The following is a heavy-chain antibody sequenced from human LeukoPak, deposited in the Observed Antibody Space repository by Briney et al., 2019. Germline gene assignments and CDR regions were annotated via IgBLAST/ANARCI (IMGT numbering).Heavy chain of an antibody. CDR1: GGSISSYY. CDR2: IFYSGGT. Sequence: SETLSLTCTVSGGSISSYYWSWIRQPPGKGLEWIGYIFYSGGTNYNPSLKSRVTMSVDTSKNQFSLKLSSVTAADTAVYYCARQEIAGYSTSWYDYWGQGTLVTVSS. D-gene: IGHD6-13*01. V-gene: IGHV4-59*01. CDR3: ARQEIAGYSTSWYDY. J-gene: IGHJ4*02.